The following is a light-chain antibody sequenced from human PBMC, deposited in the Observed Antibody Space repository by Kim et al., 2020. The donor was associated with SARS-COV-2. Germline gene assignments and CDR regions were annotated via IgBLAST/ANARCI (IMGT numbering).Light chain of an antibody. Sequence: PVQSFPISCTGTSRDVGSYNLVPWYQQHPGKAPIHMIYDVSKRPSGGSNRFSGCKSGNTASLTISGLQADDESDYYCCSYAGSHWVFGGGTQLTVL. CDR2: DVS. V-gene: IGLV2-23*02. CDR1: SRDVGSYNL. CDR3: CSYAGSHWV. J-gene: IGLJ3*02.